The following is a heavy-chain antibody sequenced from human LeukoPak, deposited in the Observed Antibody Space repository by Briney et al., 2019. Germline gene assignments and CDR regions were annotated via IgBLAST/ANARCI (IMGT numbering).Heavy chain of an antibody. CDR1: GYTFTFYG. V-gene: IGHV1-18*01. CDR2: ISAYNGNT. CDR3: ARGRKTVVAATPYYFDY. D-gene: IGHD2-15*01. Sequence: ASVKVSCKASGYTFTFYGISWVRQAPGQGLEWMGWISAYNGNTNYAQRLQGRVTMTTDTSTSTAYMELRSLRSDDTAVYYCARGRKTVVAATPYYFDYWGQGTLVTVSS. J-gene: IGHJ4*02.